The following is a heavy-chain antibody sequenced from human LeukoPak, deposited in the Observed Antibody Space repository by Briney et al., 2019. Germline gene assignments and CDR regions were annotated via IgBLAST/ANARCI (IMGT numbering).Heavy chain of an antibody. CDR2: IYYSGST. Sequence: SETLSLTCTVSGGSISSYYWSWIRQPPGKGLEWIGYIYYSGSTNYNPSLKSRVTISVDTSKNQFSLKLSSVTAADTAVYYCARFLVERLYYDPKYYSDYWGQGTLVTVSS. CDR1: GGSISSYY. V-gene: IGHV4-59*01. CDR3: ARFLVERLYYDPKYYSDY. J-gene: IGHJ4*02. D-gene: IGHD3-22*01.